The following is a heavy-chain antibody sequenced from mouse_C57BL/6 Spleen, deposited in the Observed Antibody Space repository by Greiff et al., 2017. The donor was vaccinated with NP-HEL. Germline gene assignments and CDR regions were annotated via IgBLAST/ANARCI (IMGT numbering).Heavy chain of an antibody. CDR2: IDPSDSYT. J-gene: IGHJ2*01. Sequence: QVQLQQPGAELVKPGASVKLSCKASGYTFTSYWMQWVKQRPGQGLEWIGEIDPSDSYTNYNQKFKGKATLTVDTSSSTAYMQLSSLTSEDSAVYYCARRRYDYDRWYYFDYWGQGTTLTVSS. CDR3: ARRRYDYDRWYYFDY. CDR1: GYTFTSYW. D-gene: IGHD2-4*01. V-gene: IGHV1-50*01.